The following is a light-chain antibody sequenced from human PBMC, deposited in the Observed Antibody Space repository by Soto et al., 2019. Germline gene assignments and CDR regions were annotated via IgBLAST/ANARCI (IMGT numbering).Light chain of an antibody. CDR1: QSISSS. Sequence: DIQMTQSPSTLSASVGDRVTITCRASQSISSSLAWYQQKPGKAPKLLIYDASNLESGVPSIFSDSGCGTEFTLTISSLPPDDFATYYCQHYSTYSAFGQGTRVEIK. CDR2: DAS. V-gene: IGKV1-5*01. CDR3: QHYSTYSA. J-gene: IGKJ1*01.